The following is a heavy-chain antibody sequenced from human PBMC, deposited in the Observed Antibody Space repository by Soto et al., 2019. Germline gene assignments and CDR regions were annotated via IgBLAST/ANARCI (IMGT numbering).Heavy chain of an antibody. CDR3: ARDPGDYYDSSGLDY. CDR2: IWYDGSNK. CDR1: GFTFSSYG. V-gene: IGHV3-33*01. J-gene: IGHJ4*02. Sequence: QVQLVESGGGVVQPGRSLRLSCAASGFTFSSYGMHWVRQAPGKGLEWVAVIWYDGSNKYYADSVKGRFTISRDNSKNTLYLQMNSLRAEDTAVYYCARDPGDYYDSSGLDYWGQVTLVTVSS. D-gene: IGHD3-22*01.